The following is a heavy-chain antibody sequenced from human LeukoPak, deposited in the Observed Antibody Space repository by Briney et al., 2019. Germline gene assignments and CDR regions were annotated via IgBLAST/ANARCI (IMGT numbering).Heavy chain of an antibody. D-gene: IGHD2-15*01. J-gene: IGHJ4*02. V-gene: IGHV3-74*01. CDR3: ARLYCSGGSCYSWFDY. CDR1: GYTFSRYW. Sequence: GGSLRLSCAAPGYTFSRYWMHWVRQGPGKGLVWVSRINEDGSSTSYAESVRGRFTISRGNAKNSLYLQMNSLRAEDTAVYYCARLYCSGGSCYSWFDYWGQGTLVTISS. CDR2: INEDGSST.